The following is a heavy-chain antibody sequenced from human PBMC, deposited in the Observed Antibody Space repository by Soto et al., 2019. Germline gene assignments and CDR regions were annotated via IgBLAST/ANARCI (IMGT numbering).Heavy chain of an antibody. CDR3: AREMVRGVGSDY. Sequence: QVQLVQSGAEVKKPGASVKVSCKASGYTFTSYGISWVRQAPGQGLEWMGWISTYNGNTKYAQKHKGRXXMXTXXPTSTEYMELRSLRSDDTAVFYCAREMVRGVGSDYWGQGTLVTVSS. V-gene: IGHV1-18*01. J-gene: IGHJ4*02. D-gene: IGHD3-10*01. CDR1: GYTFTSYG. CDR2: ISTYNGNT.